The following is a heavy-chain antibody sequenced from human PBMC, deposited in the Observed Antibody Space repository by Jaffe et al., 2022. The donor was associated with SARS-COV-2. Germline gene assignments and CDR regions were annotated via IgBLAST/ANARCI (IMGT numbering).Heavy chain of an antibody. V-gene: IGHV3-74*01. CDR1: GFTFSSYW. CDR2: INSDGSST. CDR3: ARASSSWYADAFDI. Sequence: EVQLVESGGGLVQPGGSLRLSCAASGFTFSSYWMHWVRQAPGKGLVWVSRINSDGSSTSYADSVKGRFTISRDNAKNTLYLQMNSLRAEDTAVYYCARASSSWYADAFDIWGQGTMVTVSS. D-gene: IGHD6-13*01. J-gene: IGHJ3*02.